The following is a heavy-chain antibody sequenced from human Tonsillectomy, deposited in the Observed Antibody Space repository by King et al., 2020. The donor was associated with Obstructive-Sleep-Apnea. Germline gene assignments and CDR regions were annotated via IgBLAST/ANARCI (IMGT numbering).Heavy chain of an antibody. Sequence: QLVQSGGGLVQTGGSLRLSCAASGFTFSEHYMDWVRQAPGKGPEWVVRIKNKDNKYTREYAASLKGRFTISRDDSQNSLYLQMNSLRTEDTAVYYCAKDLGSPIVGTQWGQGTPVTV. CDR3: AKDLGSPIVGTQ. V-gene: IGHV3-72*01. J-gene: IGHJ4*02. D-gene: IGHD1-26*01. CDR2: IKNKDNKYTR. CDR1: GFTFSEHY.